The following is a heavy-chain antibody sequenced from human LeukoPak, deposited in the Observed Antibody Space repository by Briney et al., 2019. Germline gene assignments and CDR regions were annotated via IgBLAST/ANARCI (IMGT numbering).Heavy chain of an antibody. CDR2: ISSSSSYI. CDR3: AGYSYRDHNNWFDP. V-gene: IGHV3-21*01. D-gene: IGHD5-18*01. J-gene: IGHJ5*02. Sequence: PGGSLRLSCAASGFTFSSYNMNWVRQAPGKGLEWVSSISSSSSYIYYADSVKGRFTISRDNAKNSLYLQMNSLRAEDTAVYYCAGYSYRDHNNWFDPWGQGTLVTVSS. CDR1: GFTFSSYN.